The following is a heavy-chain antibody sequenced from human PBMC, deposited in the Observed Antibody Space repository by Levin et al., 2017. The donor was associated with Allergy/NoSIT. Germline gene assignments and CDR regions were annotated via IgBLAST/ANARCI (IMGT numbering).Heavy chain of an antibody. V-gene: IGHV3-23*01. J-gene: IGHJ4*02. CDR3: ARQWNYSSEMFDY. Sequence: LSLTCAASGFTFNIYAVSWVRQAPGKGLEWVSAISDSGHLTYYTDSVKGRFTISRDNSKNKVYLEMNTLRAEDTALYYCARQWNYSSEMFDYLGQGTLVTVSS. CDR1: GFTFNIYA. CDR2: ISDSGHLT. D-gene: IGHD1-7*01.